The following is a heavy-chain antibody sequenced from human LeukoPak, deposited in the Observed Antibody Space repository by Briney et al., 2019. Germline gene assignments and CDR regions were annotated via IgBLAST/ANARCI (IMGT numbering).Heavy chain of an antibody. D-gene: IGHD3-22*01. CDR1: GFTVSSNY. V-gene: IGHV3-53*01. CDR2: IYSGGST. CDR3: ARAPFYYYDSSGYPQDY. Sequence: GGSLRLSCAASGFTVSSNYMSWVRQAPGKGLEWVSVIYSGGSTYYADSVKGRFTISRDNSKNTLYLQMNSLRAEDTAVYYCARAPFYYYDSSGYPQDYWGQGTLVTVSS. J-gene: IGHJ4*02.